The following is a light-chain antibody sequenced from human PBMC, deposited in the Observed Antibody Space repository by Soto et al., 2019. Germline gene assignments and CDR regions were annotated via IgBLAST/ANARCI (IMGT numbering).Light chain of an antibody. J-gene: IGLJ2*01. Sequence: QSVLTQPASVSGSPGQSITISCTGTSGDIGAYDFVSWFQQHPGKAPKVVISDVSNRPSGVSNRFSGSKSANTASLVISGLQSEDEADYYCGTWDSSLSVGLFGGGTKVTVL. CDR2: DVS. V-gene: IGLV2-14*03. CDR3: GTWDSSLSVGL. CDR1: SGDIGAYDF.